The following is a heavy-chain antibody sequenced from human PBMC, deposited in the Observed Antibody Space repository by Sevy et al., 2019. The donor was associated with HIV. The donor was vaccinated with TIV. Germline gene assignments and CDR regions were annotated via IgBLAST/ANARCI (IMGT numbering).Heavy chain of an antibody. J-gene: IGHJ6*02. CDR3: AHRRSKRLASYHYGMDV. Sequence: SGPTLVNPTQTLTLTCTFSGFSLSTSGVGVGWIRQPPGKALEWLALIYWDDDKRYSPSLKSRLTITKDTSKNQVVLTMTNMDPVDTATYYCAHRRSKRLASYHYGMDVWGQGTTVTVSS. CDR1: GFSLSTSGVG. CDR2: IYWDDDK. D-gene: IGHD6-25*01. V-gene: IGHV2-5*02.